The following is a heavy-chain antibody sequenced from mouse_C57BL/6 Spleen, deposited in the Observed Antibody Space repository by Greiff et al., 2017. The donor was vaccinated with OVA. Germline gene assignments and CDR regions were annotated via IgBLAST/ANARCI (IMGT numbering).Heavy chain of an antibody. D-gene: IGHD2-1*01. V-gene: IGHV1-50*01. CDR1: GYTFTSYW. CDR3: ARGGNLYWYFDV. CDR2: IDPSDSYT. J-gene: IGHJ1*03. Sequence: QVQLQQPGAELVKPGASVKLSCKASGYTFTSYWMQWVKQRPGQGLEWIGEIDPSDSYTNYNQKFKGKATLTVDTSSSTAYMQLSSLTSEDSAVYYCARGGNLYWYFDVWGTGTTVTVSS.